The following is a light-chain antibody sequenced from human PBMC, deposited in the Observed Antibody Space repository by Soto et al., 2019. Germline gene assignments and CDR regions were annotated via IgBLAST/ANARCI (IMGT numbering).Light chain of an antibody. V-gene: IGKV2-28*01. CDR2: LGS. CDR3: MQALQTPWT. CDR1: QSLLHSNGYTY. J-gene: IGKJ1*01. Sequence: DIVMTQSPLSLPVTPGEPASISCRSSQSLLHSNGYTYLDWYLQKPGQSPQLLIYLGSNRASGVPDRFSGSGSGTDFTLKISGVEAEDVGAYYCMQALQTPWTFGQLTKVDIK.